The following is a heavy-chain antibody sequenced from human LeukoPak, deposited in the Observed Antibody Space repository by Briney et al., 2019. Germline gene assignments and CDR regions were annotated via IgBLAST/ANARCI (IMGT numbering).Heavy chain of an antibody. Sequence: ESLTLSCTLSGFSFSSYAMNWVRQPPGKGLEWVSLISSMGSSTYYADSVKGRFIISRDNTRNMSYIEMNNLRAEDTAVYFCAKDFSRIRYSNGYYWDYGMDVWGPGPTVSVSS. J-gene: IGHJ6*02. CDR1: GFSFSSYA. CDR2: ISSMGSST. V-gene: IGHV3-23*01. CDR3: AKDFSRIRYSNGYYWDYGMDV. D-gene: IGHD1-26*01.